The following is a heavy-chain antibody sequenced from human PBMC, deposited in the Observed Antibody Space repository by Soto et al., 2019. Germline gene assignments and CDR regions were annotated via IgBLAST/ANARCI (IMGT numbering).Heavy chain of an antibody. Sequence: PGGSLRLSCAASGFTFSDYYMSWIRQAPGKGLEWISYISSNSNYKNHADSVRGRFTISRGSAKNSLYLQMNGLRAEDTAVYYCARATGYYHTSGSDSWGQGTLVTVSS. CDR2: ISSNSNYK. CDR1: GFTFSDYY. D-gene: IGHD3-22*01. J-gene: IGHJ4*02. CDR3: ARATGYYHTSGSDS. V-gene: IGHV3-11*06.